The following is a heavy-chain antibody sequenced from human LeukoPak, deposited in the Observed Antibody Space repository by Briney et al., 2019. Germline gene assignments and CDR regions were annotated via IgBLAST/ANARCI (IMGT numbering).Heavy chain of an antibody. CDR2: IYYSGST. D-gene: IGHD1-7*01. CDR3: ARGGSLYNWNYGVFDY. V-gene: IGHV4-59*12. Sequence: PSETLFLTCTVSGGSISSYYWSWIRRPPGKGLEWIGYIYYSGSTNYNPSLKSRVTISVDTSKNQFSLKLSSVTAADTAVYYCARGGSLYNWNYGVFDYWGQGTLVTVSS. J-gene: IGHJ4*02. CDR1: GGSISSYY.